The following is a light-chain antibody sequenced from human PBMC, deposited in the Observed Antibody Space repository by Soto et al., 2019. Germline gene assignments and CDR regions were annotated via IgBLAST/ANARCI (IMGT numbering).Light chain of an antibody. V-gene: IGKV3-20*01. CDR1: QSVSSSY. Sequence: EIVLTQSPGTLSLSPGERATLSCRASQSVSSSYLAWYQQKPGQAPRPLIYGASSRATGIPDRFSGSGSGTDFTLTISSLEPEDFAGYYCQQYGSSPPSLTFGQGTKVEIK. CDR3: QQYGSSPPSLT. CDR2: GAS. J-gene: IGKJ1*01.